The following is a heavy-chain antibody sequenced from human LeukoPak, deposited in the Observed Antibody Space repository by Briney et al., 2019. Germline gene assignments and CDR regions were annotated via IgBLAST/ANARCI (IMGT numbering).Heavy chain of an antibody. V-gene: IGHV3-23*01. Sequence: GGSLRLSCAASGFTFSSHAMSWVRQAPGKGLEWVSAISGSGGSTYYADSVKGRFTISRDNSKNTLYLQMNSLRAEDTAVYYCAKSRGGYYDSSGSPYWGQGTLVTVSS. CDR1: GFTFSSHA. CDR2: ISGSGGST. J-gene: IGHJ4*02. CDR3: AKSRGGYYDSSGSPY. D-gene: IGHD3-22*01.